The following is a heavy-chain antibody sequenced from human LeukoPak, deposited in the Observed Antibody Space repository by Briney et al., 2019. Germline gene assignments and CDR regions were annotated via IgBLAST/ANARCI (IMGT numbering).Heavy chain of an antibody. Sequence: PSETLSLTCTVSGGSISSYYGSWIRQPPRKGREWIGYIYYSGSTNYTPSLKSRVTISVDTSKNQFSLKLSSVTAADTAVYYCAKCVTTDYHEYVDVWGKGTTVIVSS. D-gene: IGHD4-11*01. CDR1: GGSISSYY. CDR2: IYYSGST. J-gene: IGHJ6*03. CDR3: AKCVTTDYHEYVDV. V-gene: IGHV4-59*01.